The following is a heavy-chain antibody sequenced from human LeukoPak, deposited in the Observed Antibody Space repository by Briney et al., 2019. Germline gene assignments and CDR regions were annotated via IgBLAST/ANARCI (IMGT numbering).Heavy chain of an antibody. Sequence: GGSLRLSCAASGFNVSSNYMTWVRQAPGKGLEWVSVIYSGGSIYYADSVKGRFIISRDNSKNTLYLQMNSLRAEDTAVYYCAKGAGWLPPRRHAFDIWGQGTMVTVSS. CDR2: IYSGGSI. CDR1: GFNVSSNY. CDR3: AKGAGWLPPRRHAFDI. J-gene: IGHJ3*02. D-gene: IGHD5-24*01. V-gene: IGHV3-66*01.